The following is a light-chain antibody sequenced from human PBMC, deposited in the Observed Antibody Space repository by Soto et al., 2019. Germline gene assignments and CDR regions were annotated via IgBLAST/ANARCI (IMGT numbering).Light chain of an antibody. CDR3: QQSFTNPKT. CDR2: AAS. V-gene: IGKV1-39*01. CDR1: QGISNF. Sequence: DIQMTQSPSSLSASVGDRVTLTCRASQGISNFLNWYQQKPGEAPKVLIYAASTLQTGVPSRFSGRGSGTVFTLTINSLQPEDFATYFCQQSFTNPKTFGQGTEVDI. J-gene: IGKJ1*01.